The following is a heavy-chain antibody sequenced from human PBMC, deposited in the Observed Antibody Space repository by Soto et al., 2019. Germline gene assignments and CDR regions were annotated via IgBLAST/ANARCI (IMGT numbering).Heavy chain of an antibody. J-gene: IGHJ6*02. Sequence: QVQLVQSGAEVKKPGSSVKVSCKASGGTFSSYAISWVRQAPGQGLEWMGGIIPIFGTANYAQKFQGRVTITADESTSTAYMELSSLRSEDTAVYYCARDELGYYYDSSGLYGMDVWGQGTTVTVSS. CDR2: IIPIFGTA. D-gene: IGHD3-22*01. CDR1: GGTFSSYA. CDR3: ARDELGYYYDSSGLYGMDV. V-gene: IGHV1-69*01.